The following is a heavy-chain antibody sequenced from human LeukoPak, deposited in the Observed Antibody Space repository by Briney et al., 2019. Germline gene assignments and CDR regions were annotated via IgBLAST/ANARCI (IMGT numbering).Heavy chain of an antibody. D-gene: IGHD4-17*01. CDR3: ARPGDYGDYAY. J-gene: IGHJ4*02. CDR1: GGSFSGYY. V-gene: IGHV4-34*01. CDR2: INHSGST. Sequence: PSETLSLTCAVYGGSFSGYYWSWIRQPPGKGLEWIGEINHSGSTNYNPSLKSRVTISVDTSKNQFSLKLSSVTAADTAVYYCARPGDYGDYAYWGQGTLVTVSS.